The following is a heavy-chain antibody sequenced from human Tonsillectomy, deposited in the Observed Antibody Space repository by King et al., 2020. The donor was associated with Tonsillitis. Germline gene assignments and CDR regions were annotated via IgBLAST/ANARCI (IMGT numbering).Heavy chain of an antibody. D-gene: IGHD4-23*01. J-gene: IGHJ4*02. CDR3: AIIEGVVRGGY. V-gene: IGHV3-30-3*01. CDR2: ISYDGSNK. CDR1: GFTFSSYA. Sequence: VQLVESGGGVVQPGRSLRLSCAASGFTFSSYAMHWVRQAPGKGLEWVAVISYDGSNKYYADSVKGRFTISRDNSKNTLYLQMNSLRAEDTAVYYCAIIEGVVRGGYWGQGTLVTVSS.